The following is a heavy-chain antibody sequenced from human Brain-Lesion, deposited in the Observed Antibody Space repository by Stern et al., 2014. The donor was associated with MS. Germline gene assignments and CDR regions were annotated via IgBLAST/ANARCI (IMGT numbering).Heavy chain of an antibody. J-gene: IGHJ5*02. Sequence: QVQLVQSGGEVKKPGASVKVSCKASGYTFTTYGISWVRQAPGQGLEWMGWISAYTGNTNYAQNFQGRVTMTTDTATSTAYMDLRSLRPDDTAIYYCARRVHGDYAAYQDLWGQGTPVTVSS. CDR3: ARRVHGDYAAYQDL. CDR1: GYTFTTYG. CDR2: ISAYTGNT. V-gene: IGHV1-18*04. D-gene: IGHD4-17*01.